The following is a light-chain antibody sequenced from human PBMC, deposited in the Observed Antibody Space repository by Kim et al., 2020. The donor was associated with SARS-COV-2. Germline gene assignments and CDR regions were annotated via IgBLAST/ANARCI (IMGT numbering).Light chain of an antibody. J-gene: IGLJ3*02. V-gene: IGLV3-19*01. CDR1: SLRSYY. CDR3: NSRDSSGRV. CDR2: GKN. Sequence: SSALTQDPAVSVALGQTVRITCQGDSLRSYYASWYQQKPGQAPVLVIYGKNNRPSGIPDRFSGSSSGNTASLTITGAQAEDEADYYCNSRDSSGRVFGGGTQLTVL.